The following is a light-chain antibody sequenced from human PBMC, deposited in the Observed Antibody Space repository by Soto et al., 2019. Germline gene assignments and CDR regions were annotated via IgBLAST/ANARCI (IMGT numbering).Light chain of an antibody. CDR1: NIGSKS. J-gene: IGLJ2*01. Sequence: SYDLTQPPSVSVAPGKTARITCGGNNIGSKSVHWYQQKPGQAPVLVIYYDSDRPSGIPERFSGSNSGNTATLTISRVEAGDEADYYCQVWDNSSAHVVFGGGTKLTVL. CDR2: YDS. V-gene: IGLV3-21*04. CDR3: QVWDNSSAHVV.